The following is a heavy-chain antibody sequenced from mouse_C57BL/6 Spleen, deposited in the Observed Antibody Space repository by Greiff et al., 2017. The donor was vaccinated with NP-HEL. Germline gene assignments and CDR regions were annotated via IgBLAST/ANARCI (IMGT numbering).Heavy chain of an antibody. CDR3: ARRGQLRLRRAIDY. CDR1: GYTFTDYY. Sequence: EVQLQQSGPELVKPGASVKISCKASGYTFTDYYMNWVKQSHGKSLEWIGDINPNNGGTSYNQKFKGKATLTVDKSSSTAYMELRSLTSEDSAVYYCARRGQLRLRRAIDYWGQGTSVTVSS. J-gene: IGHJ4*01. CDR2: INPNNGGT. D-gene: IGHD3-2*02. V-gene: IGHV1-26*01.